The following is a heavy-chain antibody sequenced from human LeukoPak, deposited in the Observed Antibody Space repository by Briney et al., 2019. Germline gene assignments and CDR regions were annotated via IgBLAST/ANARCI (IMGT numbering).Heavy chain of an antibody. D-gene: IGHD6-13*01. CDR2: ISGSGGST. CDR1: GFTFSSYG. Sequence: AGGSLRLSCAASGFTFSSYGMSWVRQAPGKGLEWVSAISGSGGSTYYADSVKGRFTISRDNSKNTLYLQMNSLRAEDTAVYYCAKGTGYYSSSDHYFDYWGQGTLVTVSS. V-gene: IGHV3-23*01. CDR3: AKGTGYYSSSDHYFDY. J-gene: IGHJ4*02.